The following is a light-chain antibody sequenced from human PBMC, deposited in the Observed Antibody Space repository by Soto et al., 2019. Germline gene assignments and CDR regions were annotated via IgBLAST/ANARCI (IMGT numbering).Light chain of an antibody. Sequence: DIQMTQSPSSLSASVGDRVTITCRASQSISSYLNWYQQKPGKAPKLLIYAASSLQSGVPSRFSGCGSGTDFTLTISSLQPEDFATYYCQQSYSTPSITFGQGTKVDIK. CDR1: QSISSY. CDR2: AAS. V-gene: IGKV1-39*01. J-gene: IGKJ1*01. CDR3: QQSYSTPSIT.